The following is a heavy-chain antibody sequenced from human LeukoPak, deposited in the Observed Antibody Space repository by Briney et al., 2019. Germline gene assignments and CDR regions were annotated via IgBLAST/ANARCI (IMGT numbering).Heavy chain of an antibody. CDR3: ARTFYSSGWYGYYYYMDV. D-gene: IGHD6-19*01. Sequence: SETLSLTCAVYGGSFSGYYWSWIRQPPGKGLEWIGEINHSGSTNYNPSLKSRVSISVDTSKNQFSLKLSSVTAADTAVYYCARTFYSSGWYGYYYYMDVWGKGTTVTVSS. V-gene: IGHV4-34*01. CDR2: INHSGST. CDR1: GGSFSGYY. J-gene: IGHJ6*03.